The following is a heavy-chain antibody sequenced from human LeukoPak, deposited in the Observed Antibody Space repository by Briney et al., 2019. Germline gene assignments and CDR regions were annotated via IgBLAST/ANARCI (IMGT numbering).Heavy chain of an antibody. J-gene: IGHJ4*02. CDR2: IKQDGSEK. CDR3: ARAHTVDGLVFDY. Sequence: GGSLRLSCAASGFTFSDFWMNWVRQAPGKGLEWVASIKQDGSEKYYVDSLKGRFSISRDNAKNSLNLQMNSLRAEDTAVSYCARAHTVDGLVFDYWGQGILVTVSS. V-gene: IGHV3-7*01. CDR1: GFTFSDFW. D-gene: IGHD6-19*01.